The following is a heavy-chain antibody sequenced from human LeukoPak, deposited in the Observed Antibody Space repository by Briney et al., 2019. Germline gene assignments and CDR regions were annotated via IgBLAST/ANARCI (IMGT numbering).Heavy chain of an antibody. CDR2: ISYDGSNK. V-gene: IGHV3-30-3*01. Sequence: GGSLRLSCAASGFTFSSYAMHWVRQAPGKGLEWVAVISYDGSNKYYADSVKSRFTISRDNPKNTLYLQMNSLRAEDTAVYYCARRRFDYWGQGTLVTVSS. D-gene: IGHD5-24*01. CDR1: GFTFSSYA. CDR3: ARRRFDY. J-gene: IGHJ4*02.